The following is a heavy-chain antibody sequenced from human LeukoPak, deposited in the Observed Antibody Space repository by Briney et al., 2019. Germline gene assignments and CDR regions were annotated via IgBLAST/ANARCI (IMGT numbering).Heavy chain of an antibody. J-gene: IGHJ4*02. CDR2: ISGSGGST. V-gene: IGHV3-23*01. D-gene: IGHD5-18*01. Sequence: GGSLRLSCAASGFTFSNYAMSWVRQAPGKGLEWVSSISGSGGSTYYADSVKGRFTISRDNAKNTLYLQMNSLRAEDTAVYYCAKDRSETAMVYLTDYWGQGTLVTVSS. CDR3: AKDRSETAMVYLTDY. CDR1: GFTFSNYA.